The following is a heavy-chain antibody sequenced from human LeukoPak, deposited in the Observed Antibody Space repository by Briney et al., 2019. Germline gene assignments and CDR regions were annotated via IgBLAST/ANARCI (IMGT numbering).Heavy chain of an antibody. V-gene: IGHV4-31*03. CDR2: IYYSGST. CDR1: GGSISSGDYY. CDR3: ASLCTADAFDI. J-gene: IGHJ3*02. Sequence: PSQTLSLTCTVSGGSISSGDYYWSWIRQHPGKGLEWIGYIYYSGSTYYNPSLKSRVTISVDTSKNQFSLKLSSVTAADTAVYYCASLCTADAFDIWGQGTMVTVSS. D-gene: IGHD3-10*02.